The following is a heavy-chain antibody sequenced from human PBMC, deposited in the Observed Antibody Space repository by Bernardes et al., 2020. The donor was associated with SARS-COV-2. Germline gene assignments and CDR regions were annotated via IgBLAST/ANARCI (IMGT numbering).Heavy chain of an antibody. CDR3: ARSEAVAGIVLIYYYYGMDV. Sequence: ETLSLTCTVSGGSISSSSYYWGWIRQPPGKGLEWIGSIYYSGSTYYNPSLKSRVTISVDTSKDQFSLKLSSVTAADTAVYYCARSEAVAGIVLIYYYYGMDVWGQGTTVTVSS. CDR1: GGSISSSSYY. V-gene: IGHV4-39*01. D-gene: IGHD6-19*01. J-gene: IGHJ6*02. CDR2: IYYSGST.